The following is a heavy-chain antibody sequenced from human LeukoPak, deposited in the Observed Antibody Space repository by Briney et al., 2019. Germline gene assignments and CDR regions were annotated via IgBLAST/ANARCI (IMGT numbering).Heavy chain of an antibody. CDR2: MNPNSGNT. CDR1: GYTFTSYD. J-gene: IGHJ6*03. D-gene: IGHD2-2*01. Sequence: GASVKVSCKASGYTFTSYDINWVRQATGQGLEWMGWMNPNSGNTGYAQKFQGRVTITRNTSISTAYMELSSLRSEDTAVYYCARGVRRYCSSTSCYRNYYYYYMDVWGKGTTVTVSS. V-gene: IGHV1-8*03. CDR3: ARGVRRYCSSTSCYRNYYYYYMDV.